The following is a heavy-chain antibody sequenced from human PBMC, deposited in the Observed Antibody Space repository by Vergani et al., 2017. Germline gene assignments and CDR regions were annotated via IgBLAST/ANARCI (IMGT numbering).Heavy chain of an antibody. V-gene: IGHV3-21*01. J-gene: IGHJ2*01. Sequence: EVQLVESGGGLVKPGGSLRLSCAASGFTFSSYSMNWVRQAPGKGLEWVSSISSSSSYIYYADSVKGRFTISRDNAKNSLYLQMNSLRAEDTAVYYCARGRITMVRGNYAPPGLGDLWGRGTLVTVSS. CDR3: ARGRITMVRGNYAPPGLGDL. CDR2: ISSSSSYI. CDR1: GFTFSSYS. D-gene: IGHD3-10*01.